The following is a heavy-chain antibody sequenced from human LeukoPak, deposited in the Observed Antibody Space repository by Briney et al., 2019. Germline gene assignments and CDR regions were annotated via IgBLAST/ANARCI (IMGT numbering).Heavy chain of an antibody. J-gene: IGHJ4*02. V-gene: IGHV3-23*01. D-gene: IGHD3-22*01. CDR3: AKGWNYDSSGYPDY. Sequence: PGGSLRLSCTASGFTFSSYAMSWVRQAPGKGLEWVSAISGSGGSTYYADSVKGRFTISRDNSKNTLYLQMNSLRAEDTAVYYCAKGWNYDSSGYPDYWGQGTLVTVSS. CDR1: GFTFSSYA. CDR2: ISGSGGST.